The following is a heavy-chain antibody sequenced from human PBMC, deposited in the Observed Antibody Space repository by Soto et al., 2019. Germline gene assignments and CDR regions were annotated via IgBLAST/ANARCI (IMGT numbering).Heavy chain of an antibody. D-gene: IGHD2-15*01. V-gene: IGHV5-51*01. CDR3: ARSPVVTTYYFDY. J-gene: IGHJ4*02. CDR2: IYPGDSDT. CDR1: GYSFTSYW. Sequence: GESLKISCKGSGYSFTSYWIGWVCQMPGKGLEWMGIIYPGDSDTRYSPSFQGQVTISADKSISTAYLQWSSLKASDTAMYYCARSPVVTTYYFDYWGQGTLVTVSS.